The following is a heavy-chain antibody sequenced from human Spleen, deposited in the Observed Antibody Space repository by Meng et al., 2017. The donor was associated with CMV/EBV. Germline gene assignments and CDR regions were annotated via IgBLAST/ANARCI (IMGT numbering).Heavy chain of an antibody. CDR1: GLIFSDYY. CDR2: ISSSNSDFT. J-gene: IGHJ4*02. D-gene: IGHD2-2*01. CDR3: VRMVSCSSTSCYRYFDY. Sequence: GGSLRLSCAASGLIFSDYYMSWIRQAPGKGLEWVSHISSSNSDFTYYADSVKGRFTISRDDAKNSLFLQMNSLRVEDTAVYYCVRMVSCSSTSCYRYFDYWGQGTLVTVSS. V-gene: IGHV3-11*03.